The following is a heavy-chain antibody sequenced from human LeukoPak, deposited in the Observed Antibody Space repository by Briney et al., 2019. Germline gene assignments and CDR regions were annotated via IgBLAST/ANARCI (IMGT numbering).Heavy chain of an antibody. Sequence: ASVKVSCKASGYTFSNHGITWVRQAPGQGLEWMGWISAFNANTHYAQNSQGRVTMTTDASTSTAYMEVRGLISDDTAVYYCARIVGSNHLYWYFDYWGQGALVTVSS. V-gene: IGHV1-18*01. CDR3: ARIVGSNHLYWYFDY. J-gene: IGHJ4*02. D-gene: IGHD3-16*01. CDR1: GYTFSNHG. CDR2: ISAFNANT.